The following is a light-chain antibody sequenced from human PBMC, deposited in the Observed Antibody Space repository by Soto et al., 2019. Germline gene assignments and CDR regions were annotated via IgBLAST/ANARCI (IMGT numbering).Light chain of an antibody. CDR1: QSVSSY. V-gene: IGKV3-11*01. J-gene: IGKJ4*01. CDR3: QQRGNWPLT. CDR2: DAS. Sequence: EIVLTQSPATLSLSPGEKATLSCRASQSVSSYLAWYQQKPGQGPRLLIYDASNRATGIPARFSGSGSGTDFTLTISSLEPEDFALYYCQQRGNWPLTFGGGTKVEIK.